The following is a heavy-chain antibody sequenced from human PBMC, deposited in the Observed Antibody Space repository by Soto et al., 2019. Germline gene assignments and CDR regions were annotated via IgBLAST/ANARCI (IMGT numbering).Heavy chain of an antibody. CDR2: INPSSGST. V-gene: IGHV1-46*01. J-gene: IGHJ6*02. D-gene: IGHD2-15*01. Sequence: ASVKVSCKASGYTFTSYSMNWVRQAPGQGLEWMGIINPSSGSTSYAQNFQGRVTMTSDTSTSIVYMEMSSLKSGDTAVYYCARDHNFGFILYDMDVWGQGTTVTVSS. CDR3: ARDHNFGFILYDMDV. CDR1: GYTFTSYS.